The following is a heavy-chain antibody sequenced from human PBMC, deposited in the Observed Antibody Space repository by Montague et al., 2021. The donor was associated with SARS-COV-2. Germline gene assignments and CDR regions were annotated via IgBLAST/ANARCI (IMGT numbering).Heavy chain of an antibody. CDR2: NHDSGST. CDR3: ARGSWHIVVVTAIRDVYYCMDV. CDR1: GDSISSGYFN. J-gene: IGHJ6*02. D-gene: IGHD2-21*02. V-gene: IGHV4-39*07. Sequence: SETLSLTCTVYGDSISSGYFNWGCIRQPKGKGLEWVGTNHDSGSTNYNPSLKSRVTISVDTSKNQFSLKLSSVTAADTAVYYCARGSWHIVVVTAIRDVYYCMDVWGQGTTVTVSS.